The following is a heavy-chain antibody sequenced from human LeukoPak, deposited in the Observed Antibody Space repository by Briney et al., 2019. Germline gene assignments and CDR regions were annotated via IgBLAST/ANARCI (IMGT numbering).Heavy chain of an antibody. D-gene: IGHD1-26*01. J-gene: IGHJ4*02. CDR2: IYTSGST. CDR1: GGSISSGSYY. Sequence: SQTLSLTCTVSGGSISSGSYYWSWIRQPAGKGLEWIGRIYTSGSTNYNPSLKSRVTISVDTSKNQFSLKLSSVTAADTAVYYCARDFNIRAGSLPGGYWGQGTLVTVSS. V-gene: IGHV4-61*02. CDR3: ARDFNIRAGSLPGGY.